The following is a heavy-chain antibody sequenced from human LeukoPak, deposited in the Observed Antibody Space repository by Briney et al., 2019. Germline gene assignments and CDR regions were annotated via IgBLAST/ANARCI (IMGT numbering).Heavy chain of an antibody. J-gene: IGHJ4*02. Sequence: SETLSLTCAVYGGSFSGYYWSWIRQPPGKGLEWIGEINHSGSTNYNPSLKSRVTISVDTSKNQFSLKLSSVTAADTAVYYCARGSLVGYDFWSGYPTYYFDYWGQGTLVTVSS. CDR2: INHSGST. CDR1: GGSFSGYY. CDR3: ARGSLVGYDFWSGYPTYYFDY. D-gene: IGHD3-3*01. V-gene: IGHV4-34*01.